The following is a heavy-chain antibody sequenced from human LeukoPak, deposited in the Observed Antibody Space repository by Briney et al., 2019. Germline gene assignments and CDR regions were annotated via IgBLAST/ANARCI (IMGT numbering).Heavy chain of an antibody. Sequence: PSETLSLTCTVSGGSTTNYYWSWIRQPPGKGLEWIAYVYHTGHSNYNPSLKSRVIISLDTSKNQISLRVTSVTAADTAVYYCASYYDSSGLEAFDIWGQGIMVTVSS. D-gene: IGHD3-22*01. CDR3: ASYYDSSGLEAFDI. CDR1: GGSTTNYY. V-gene: IGHV4-59*08. J-gene: IGHJ3*02. CDR2: VYHTGHS.